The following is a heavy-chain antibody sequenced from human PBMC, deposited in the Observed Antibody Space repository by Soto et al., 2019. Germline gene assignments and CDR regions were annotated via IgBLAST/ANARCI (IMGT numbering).Heavy chain of an antibody. V-gene: IGHV1-18*04. J-gene: IGHJ5*02. CDR1: GYIFTNYY. Sequence: ASVKVSCKASGYIFTNYYIHWVRQAPGQGLEWMGWIGAYNGNTNYAQKLQGRVTMTTDTSTSTAYMELRSLRSDDTAVYYCARAPRSSWYAPWGQGTLVTVSS. CDR2: IGAYNGNT. CDR3: ARAPRSSWYAP. D-gene: IGHD6-13*01.